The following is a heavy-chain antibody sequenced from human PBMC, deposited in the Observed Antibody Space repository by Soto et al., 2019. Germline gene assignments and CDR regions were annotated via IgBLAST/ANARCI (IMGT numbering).Heavy chain of an antibody. V-gene: IGHV1-69*13. CDR3: AREASGYDF. CDR2: IIPVFGRP. D-gene: IGHD5-12*01. J-gene: IGHJ1*01. Sequence: ASVMVSCKASGGTFSSFGISWVRQAPGQGLEWMGGIIPVFGRPNYAQRFRGRLTITADESTNTSYMELIDLTSEDTAVYYCAREASGYDFWGQGTQVTVSS. CDR1: GGTFSSFG.